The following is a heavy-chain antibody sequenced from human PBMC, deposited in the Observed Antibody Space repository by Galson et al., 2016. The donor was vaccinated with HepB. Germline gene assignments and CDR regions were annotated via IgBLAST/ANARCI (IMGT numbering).Heavy chain of an antibody. CDR1: AISRGDYH. Sequence: SETLSLTCTVSAISRGDYHWAFIRQPPGKGLEWIGRFSNSGDTFYNPSLKSRVTMSRDTSKNQFSVSLSSVTAADTAVYFCARVSFRTLGYWGQGTLVTVSS. J-gene: IGHJ4*02. CDR2: FSNSGDT. V-gene: IGHV4-39*07. CDR3: ARVSFRTLGY.